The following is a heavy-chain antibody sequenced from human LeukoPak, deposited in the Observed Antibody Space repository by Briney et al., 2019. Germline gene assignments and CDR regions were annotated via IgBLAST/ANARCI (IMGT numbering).Heavy chain of an antibody. CDR3: AKKRGIAVAGTLLFPFDY. J-gene: IGHJ4*02. Sequence: GRSLRLSCAASGFTFSSYGMHWVRQAPGKGLEWVAVISYDGSNKYHADSVKGRFTISRDNSKNTLYLQMNSLRAEDTAVYYCAKKRGIAVAGTLLFPFDYWGQGTLVTVSS. CDR2: ISYDGSNK. CDR1: GFTFSSYG. D-gene: IGHD6-19*01. V-gene: IGHV3-30*18.